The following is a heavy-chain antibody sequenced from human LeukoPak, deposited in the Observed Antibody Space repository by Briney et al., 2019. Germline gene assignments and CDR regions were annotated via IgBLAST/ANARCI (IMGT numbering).Heavy chain of an antibody. CDR2: TYYRSTWYN. CDR1: GDSVSSNSVT. D-gene: IGHD2-2*01. J-gene: IGHJ5*02. Sequence: SQTLSLTCAISGDSVSSNSVTWNWIRQSPSRGLEWLGRTYYRSTWYNDYAVSVRSRITVNPDTSKNQFSLHLNSVTPEDTAVYYCARRLTQYDCFDPWGQGILVTVSS. CDR3: ARRLTQYDCFDP. V-gene: IGHV6-1*01.